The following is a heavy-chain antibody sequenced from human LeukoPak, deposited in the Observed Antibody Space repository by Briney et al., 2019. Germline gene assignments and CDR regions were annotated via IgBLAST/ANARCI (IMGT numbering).Heavy chain of an antibody. D-gene: IGHD6-13*01. Sequence: PGGSLRLSCAASGFTFDDYGMSWVRHAPGKGLEWVSGINWNGGSTGYADSVKGRFTISRDNAKNSLYLQMNSLRAEDTALYYGVMSGSWHYFDYWGQGTLVTVSS. V-gene: IGHV3-20*04. CDR3: VMSGSWHYFDY. CDR1: GFTFDDYG. J-gene: IGHJ4*02. CDR2: INWNGGST.